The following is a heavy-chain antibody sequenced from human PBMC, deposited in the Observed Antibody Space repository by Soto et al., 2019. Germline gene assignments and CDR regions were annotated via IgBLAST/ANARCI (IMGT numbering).Heavy chain of an antibody. D-gene: IGHD3-10*01. J-gene: IGHJ6*02. V-gene: IGHV4-30-4*01. CDR1: GGSISSGDYY. CDR2: IYYSGST. Sequence: SETLSLTCTVSGGSISSGDYYWSWIRQPPGKGLEWIGYIYYSGSTYYNPSLKSRVTISVDTSKNQFSLKLSSVTAADTAVYYCARYSHYYGSGSERFNGMDVWGQGTTVTVSS. CDR3: ARYSHYYGSGSERFNGMDV.